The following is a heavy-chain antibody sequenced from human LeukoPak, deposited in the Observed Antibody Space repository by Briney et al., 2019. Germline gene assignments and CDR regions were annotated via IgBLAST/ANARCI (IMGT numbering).Heavy chain of an antibody. Sequence: GGSLRLSCAASGFTFSSYAMSWVRQAPGKGLEWVSAISGSGGNTYYADSVKGRFTISRDNSKNTLDLQMNSLRAEDTAVYYCAKNPGGILTGGGYWGQGTLVTVSS. V-gene: IGHV3-23*01. J-gene: IGHJ4*02. D-gene: IGHD3-16*01. CDR2: ISGSGGNT. CDR1: GFTFSSYA. CDR3: AKNPGGILTGGGY.